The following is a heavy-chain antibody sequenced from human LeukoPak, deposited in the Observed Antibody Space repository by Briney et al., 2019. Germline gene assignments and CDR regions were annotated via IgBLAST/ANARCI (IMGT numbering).Heavy chain of an antibody. D-gene: IGHD6-13*01. CDR2: ISYDGSIK. Sequence: GGSLRLSCSASEFIFSNYWMSWVRQAPGKGLEWVALISYDGSIKYYADSVKGRFTISRDNSKNTLSLQMNSLRGEDTAIYYCARGVRGSSWVSFDSWGQGTLVTVSS. V-gene: IGHV3-30*03. J-gene: IGHJ4*02. CDR1: EFIFSNYW. CDR3: ARGVRGSSWVSFDS.